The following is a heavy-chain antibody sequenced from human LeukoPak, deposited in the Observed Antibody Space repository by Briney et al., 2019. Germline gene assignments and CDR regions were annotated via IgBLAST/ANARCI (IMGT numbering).Heavy chain of an antibody. Sequence: GESLKISCKGSGYSFSSYWIAWVRQMPGKGLEWMGIIYPGGSDTRYSPSFQGQVTISADKSTSTAYLQWSSLKVSDTAMYYCARHQAGDYWGQGTVVNVSP. J-gene: IGHJ4*02. V-gene: IGHV5-51*01. CDR3: ARHQAGDY. D-gene: IGHD6-13*01. CDR1: GYSFSSYW. CDR2: IYPGGSDT.